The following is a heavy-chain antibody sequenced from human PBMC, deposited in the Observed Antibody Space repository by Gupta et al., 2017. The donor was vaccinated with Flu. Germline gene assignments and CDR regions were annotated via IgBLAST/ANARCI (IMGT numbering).Heavy chain of an antibody. Sequence: QVQLVQSGAEVKKPGSSVKVSCKASGGTFSSYAISWVRQAPGQGLEWMGGIIPIFGTANYAQKFQGRVTITADKSTSTAYMELSSLRSEDTAVYYCARASFTCSSTSCYRSYYYGMDVWGQGTTVTVSS. CDR3: ARASFTCSSTSCYRSYYYGMDV. V-gene: IGHV1-69*06. CDR2: IIPIFGTA. J-gene: IGHJ6*02. D-gene: IGHD2-2*01. CDR1: GGTFSSYA.